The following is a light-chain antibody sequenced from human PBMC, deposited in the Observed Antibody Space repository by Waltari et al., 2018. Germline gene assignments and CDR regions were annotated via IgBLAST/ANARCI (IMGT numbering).Light chain of an antibody. CDR2: KAS. V-gene: IGKV1-5*03. CDR1: QSISSW. Sequence: DIQMTQSPSTMSASVADRVPITCRASQSISSWLAWYQQKPGKAPKLLIYKASSLESGVPSRFSGSGSGTEFTLTISSLQPDDFATYYCQQHNSYSPWTFGQGTKVEIK. J-gene: IGKJ1*01. CDR3: QQHNSYSPWT.